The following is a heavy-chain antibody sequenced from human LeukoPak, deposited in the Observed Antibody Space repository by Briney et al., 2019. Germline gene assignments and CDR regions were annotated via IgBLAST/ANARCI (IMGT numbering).Heavy chain of an antibody. Sequence: SETLSLTCTVPGGSISSYYWSWIRQPPGKGLEWIGYIYYSGSTNYNPSLKSRVTISVDTSKNQFSLKLSSVTAADTAVYYCARLGVLRFLEWPNYGMDVWGQGTTVTVSS. CDR1: GGSISSYY. D-gene: IGHD3-3*01. CDR2: IYYSGST. J-gene: IGHJ6*02. V-gene: IGHV4-59*01. CDR3: ARLGVLRFLEWPNYGMDV.